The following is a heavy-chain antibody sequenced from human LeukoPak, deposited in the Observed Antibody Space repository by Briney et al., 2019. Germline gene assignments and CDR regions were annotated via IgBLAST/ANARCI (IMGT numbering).Heavy chain of an antibody. Sequence: ASVKVSCKASGYTFTDYYIHWLRQAPGQGLEWMGWINPKSGDTNYAQKFQGRVTMTRDTSISTAYMELSRLRSDDTAVYYCARGLWQQLVQDYWGQGTLVTVSS. CDR2: INPKSGDT. J-gene: IGHJ4*02. CDR1: GYTFTDYY. V-gene: IGHV1-2*02. CDR3: ARGLWQQLVQDY. D-gene: IGHD6-13*01.